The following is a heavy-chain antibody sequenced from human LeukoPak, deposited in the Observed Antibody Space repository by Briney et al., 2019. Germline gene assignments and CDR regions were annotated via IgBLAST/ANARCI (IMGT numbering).Heavy chain of an antibody. CDR3: ARGLTWFDP. CDR1: GYSTSSGYY. V-gene: IGHV4-38-2*02. CDR2: IYHSGST. J-gene: IGHJ5*02. Sequence: SETLSLTCTVSGYSTSSGYYWGWLRQPPGKGLEWIGSIYHSGSTYYNPSLKSRVTISVDTSKNQFSLKLSSVTAADTAVYYCARGLTWFDPWGQGTLVTVSS.